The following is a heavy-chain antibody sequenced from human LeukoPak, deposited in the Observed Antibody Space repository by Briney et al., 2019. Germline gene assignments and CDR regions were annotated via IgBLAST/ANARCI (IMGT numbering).Heavy chain of an antibody. Sequence: PGGSLRLSCAASGFTFSSYGMSWVRQAPGKGLEWVSAISGSGGSTYYADSVKGRFTISRDNSKNTLYLQMNSLRAEDTAVYYCARLTYYYYYYMDVWGKGTTVTVSS. CDR3: ARLTYYYYYYMDV. CDR1: GFTFSSYG. J-gene: IGHJ6*03. V-gene: IGHV3-23*01. CDR2: ISGSGGST.